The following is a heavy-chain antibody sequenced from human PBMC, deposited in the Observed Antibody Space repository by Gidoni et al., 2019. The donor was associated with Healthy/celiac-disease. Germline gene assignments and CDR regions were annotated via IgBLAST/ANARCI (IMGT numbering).Heavy chain of an antibody. V-gene: IGHV3-15*01. Sequence: EVQLVESGGGLVKPGGSLRLYCAASGFTFSNAWMSWVRQAPGKGLEWVGRIKSKTDGGTTDYAAPVKGRFTISRDDSKNTLYLQMNSLKTEDTAVYYCTTDPRKDIVVVPAAKSWFDPWGQGTLVTVSS. J-gene: IGHJ5*02. CDR2: IKSKTDGGTT. CDR3: TTDPRKDIVVVPAAKSWFDP. CDR1: GFTFSNAW. D-gene: IGHD2-2*01.